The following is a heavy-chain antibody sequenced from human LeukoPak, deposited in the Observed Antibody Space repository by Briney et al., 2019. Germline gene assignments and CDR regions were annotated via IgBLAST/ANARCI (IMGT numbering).Heavy chain of an antibody. Sequence: GGSLRLSCAVSGITLSNYGMSWVRQAPGKGLEWVAGIWGGGGGTNYADSVKGRFTVSRDNPKNTLYLQMHSLRAEDTAVYFCAKRGVVVRVILVGFHKEANYFDSWGQGALVTVSS. D-gene: IGHD3-10*01. J-gene: IGHJ4*02. CDR3: AKRGVVVRVILVGFHKEANYFDS. CDR1: GITLSNYG. V-gene: IGHV3-23*01. CDR2: IWGGGGGT.